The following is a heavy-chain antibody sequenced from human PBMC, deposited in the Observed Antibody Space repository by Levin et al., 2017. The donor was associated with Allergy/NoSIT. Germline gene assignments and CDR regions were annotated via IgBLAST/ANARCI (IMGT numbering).Heavy chain of an antibody. CDR1: GFTFNNYA. Sequence: GESLKISCAASGFTFNNYAMSWVRQAPGKGLEWVSAIINSGVGTYYADSVKGRFTISRDNSKNTMYLQMNSLRAEDTAVYFCAKDALRSSDQPSYFAYWGQGTLVTASS. V-gene: IGHV3-23*01. J-gene: IGHJ4*02. D-gene: IGHD6-19*01. CDR2: IINSGVGT. CDR3: AKDALRSSDQPSYFAY.